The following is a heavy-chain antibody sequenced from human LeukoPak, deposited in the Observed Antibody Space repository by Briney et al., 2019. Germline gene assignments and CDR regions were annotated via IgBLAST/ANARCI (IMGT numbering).Heavy chain of an antibody. CDR2: INPNSGGT. Sequence: ASVKVSCKASGYTFTCYYMHWVGQAPGQGREGMGWINPNSGGTNYAQKFQGRVTMTRDTSISTAYMELSRLRSDDTAVYYCARDRGSYLPPEFDYWGQGTLVTVSS. J-gene: IGHJ4*02. D-gene: IGHD1-26*01. CDR1: GYTFTCYY. V-gene: IGHV1-2*02. CDR3: ARDRGSYLPPEFDY.